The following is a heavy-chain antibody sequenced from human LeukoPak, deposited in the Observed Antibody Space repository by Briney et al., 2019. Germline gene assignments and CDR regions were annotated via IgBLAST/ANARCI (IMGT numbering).Heavy chain of an antibody. CDR2: IYYSGIT. J-gene: IGHJ4*02. CDR1: GGSISSGGYY. D-gene: IGHD4-17*01. CDR3: ARFFGDYVFDY. Sequence: SETLSLTCTVSGGSISSGGYYWSWIRQHPGKGLEWIGYIYYSGITYSNPSLKSRVTTSVDTSKNQFSLKLSSVTAADTAVYYCARFFGDYVFDYWGQGTLVTVSS. V-gene: IGHV4-31*03.